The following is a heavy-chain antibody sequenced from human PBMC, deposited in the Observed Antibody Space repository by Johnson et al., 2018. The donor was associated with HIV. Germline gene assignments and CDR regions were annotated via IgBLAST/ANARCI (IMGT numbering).Heavy chain of an antibody. CDR3: ARDDIRDGKSFDI. Sequence: VQLVESGGGLVQPGRSLRLSCAASGFTVSSNYMSWVRQAPGKGLEWVSVIYSGGSTYYADPVKGRFTISRDNSKNTLYLQMNSLRAEDPAVYYCARDDIRDGKSFDIWGQGTMVTVSS. CDR2: IYSGGST. V-gene: IGHV3-66*01. CDR1: GFTVSSNY. J-gene: IGHJ3*02.